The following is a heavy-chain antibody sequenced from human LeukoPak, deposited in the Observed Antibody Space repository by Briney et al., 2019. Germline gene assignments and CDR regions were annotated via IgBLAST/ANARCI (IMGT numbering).Heavy chain of an antibody. CDR1: GDSMTSHY. V-gene: IGHV4-59*11. CDR2: IYYGGNT. J-gene: IGHJ4*02. Sequence: SETLSLTCAVSGDSMTSHYWSWIRQSPGKGLEWIGYIYYGGNTNYNPSPKSRVTISVVTSKKQFSLRLSSVTAADTAVYYCAKDLTMDPPYMIVVEPNDYWGQGTLVTVSS. CDR3: AKDLTMDPPYMIVVEPNDY. D-gene: IGHD3-22*01.